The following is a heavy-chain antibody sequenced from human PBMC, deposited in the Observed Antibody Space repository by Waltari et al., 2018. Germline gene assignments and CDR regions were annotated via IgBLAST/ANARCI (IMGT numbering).Heavy chain of an antibody. CDR2: VNHSGTT. CDR1: GGSIRDAY. Sequence: QMHLQQWGAGLLRPAETLSLPCTVYGGSIRDAYWSWIRQTPGEGLEWFGEVNHSGTTNYNPSLESRVTVSIDTSKNQFVLTWRSVTAADTAVYYCQQQLVRWFDPWGQGTLVTVSS. V-gene: IGHV4-34*02. J-gene: IGHJ5*02. D-gene: IGHD6-13*01. CDR3: QQQLVRWFDP.